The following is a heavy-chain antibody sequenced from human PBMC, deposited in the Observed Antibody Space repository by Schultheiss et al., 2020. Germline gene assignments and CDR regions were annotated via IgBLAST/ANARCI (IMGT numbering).Heavy chain of an antibody. CDR1: GFTFSSYA. Sequence: GGSLRLSCAASGFTFSSYAISWVRQAPGKGLEWVSAISGSGGSTYYADSVKGRFTISRDNSKNTLYLQMNSLRAEDTAVYYCAKNPDSSGYYYWGYFNYWGQGSLVTVS. J-gene: IGHJ4*02. D-gene: IGHD3-22*01. V-gene: IGHV3-23*01. CDR2: ISGSGGST. CDR3: AKNPDSSGYYYWGYFNY.